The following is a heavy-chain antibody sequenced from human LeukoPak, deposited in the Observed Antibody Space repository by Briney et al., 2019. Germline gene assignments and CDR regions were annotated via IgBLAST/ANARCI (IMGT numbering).Heavy chain of an antibody. CDR2: IYHSGST. J-gene: IGHJ4*02. CDR1: GYSISSGYY. CDR3: ARESLGAVAGHGDFDY. D-gene: IGHD6-19*01. V-gene: IGHV4-38-2*02. Sequence: KPSETLSLTCAVSGYSISSGYYWGCIRQPPGEGLECIGSIYHSGSTYYNPSLKSRVTISVNTSKNQFSLKLSTVTSAYTAVYDCARESLGAVAGHGDFDYWGQGTPVTVSS.